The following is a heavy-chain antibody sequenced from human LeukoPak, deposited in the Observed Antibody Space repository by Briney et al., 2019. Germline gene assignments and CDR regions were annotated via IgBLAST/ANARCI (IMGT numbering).Heavy chain of an antibody. CDR2: ISHTGSDT. V-gene: IGHV3-23*01. J-gene: IGHJ1*01. CDR3: AKRFYGSGSFYGD. CDR1: GFTFSSYA. D-gene: IGHD3-10*01. Sequence: GGSLRLSCAASGFTFSSYAMSWVRQAPGKGLEWVSAISHTGSDTYYADSVKDRFSISRDNSKNTLYLQMNSLRAEDTALYYCAKRFYGSGSFYGDWGRGTLVSVSS.